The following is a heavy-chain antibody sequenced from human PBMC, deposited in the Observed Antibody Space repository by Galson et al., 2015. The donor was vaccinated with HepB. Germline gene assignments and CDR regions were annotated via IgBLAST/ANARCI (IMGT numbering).Heavy chain of an antibody. CDR2: ISSSSTYI. V-gene: IGHV3-21*01. CDR1: GFTFSDYS. CDR3: ARGSDGSAWFVGSAY. J-gene: IGHJ4*02. D-gene: IGHD6-19*01. Sequence: SLRLSCAASGFTFSDYSMIWVRQAPGKGLEWVSSISSSSTYIYYADSVKGRFTISRDNAKNSLYLQMNSLRAEDTALYYCARGSDGSAWFVGSAYWGQGTLVTVSS.